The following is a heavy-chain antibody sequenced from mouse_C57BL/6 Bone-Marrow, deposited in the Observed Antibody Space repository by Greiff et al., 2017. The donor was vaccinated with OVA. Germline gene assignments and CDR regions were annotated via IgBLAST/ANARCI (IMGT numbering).Heavy chain of an antibody. Sequence: DVKLVESGGGLVQPGGSLKLSCAASGFTFSDYGMAWVRQAPRKGPEWVAFISNLAYSIYSADTVTGRFTISRENAKNTLYLEMSSLRSEDTAMYYCARPDYYGSSYWYFDVWGTGTTVTVSS. D-gene: IGHD1-1*01. CDR1: GFTFSDYG. V-gene: IGHV5-15*01. J-gene: IGHJ1*03. CDR3: ARPDYYGSSYWYFDV. CDR2: ISNLAYSI.